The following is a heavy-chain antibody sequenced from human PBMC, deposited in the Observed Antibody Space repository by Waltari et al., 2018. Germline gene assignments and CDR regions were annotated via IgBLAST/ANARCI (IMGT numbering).Heavy chain of an antibody. CDR1: GYTPTELS. CDR2: FDPEDGET. V-gene: IGHV1-24*01. Sequence: QVQLVQSGAEVKKPGASVKVSCKVSGYTPTELSMHWVRRAPGKGLEWMGGFDPEDGETIYAQKFQGRVTMTEDTSTDTAYMELSSLRSEDTAVYYCATGDLTSGYPFIWGQGTLVTVSS. CDR3: ATGDLTSGYPFI. D-gene: IGHD3-22*01. J-gene: IGHJ4*02.